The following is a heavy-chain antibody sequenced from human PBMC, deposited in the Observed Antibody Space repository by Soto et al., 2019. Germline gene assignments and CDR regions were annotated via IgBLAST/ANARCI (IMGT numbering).Heavy chain of an antibody. D-gene: IGHD3-22*01. J-gene: IGHJ4*02. CDR1: GFTFSSYA. CDR2: ISGSGGST. Sequence: GGSLRLSCAASGFTFSSYAMSWVRQAPGKGLEWVSAISGSGGSTYYADSVKGRFTISRDNSKNTLYLQMNSLRAEDTAVYYFAKDKRGYYYDSSGYYYPYYFDYWGQGTLVTVSS. V-gene: IGHV3-23*01. CDR3: AKDKRGYYYDSSGYYYPYYFDY.